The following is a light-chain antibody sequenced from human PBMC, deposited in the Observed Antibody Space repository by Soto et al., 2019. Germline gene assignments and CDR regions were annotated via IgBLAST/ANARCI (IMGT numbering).Light chain of an antibody. J-gene: IGKJ1*01. Sequence: DIQMTQSPSSLSGSVGDRVTITCRASQSISSYLNWYQQKPGKAPKLLIYAASTLQSGVPSRFSGSGSGTDFTLTISSLQPEDFATYYCQESYRTPRWTFGQG. CDR1: QSISSY. CDR3: QESYRTPRWT. V-gene: IGKV1-39*01. CDR2: AAS.